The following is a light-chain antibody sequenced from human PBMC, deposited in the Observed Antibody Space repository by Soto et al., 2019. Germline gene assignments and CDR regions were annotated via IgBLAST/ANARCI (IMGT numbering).Light chain of an antibody. CDR2: GSF. V-gene: IGKV3-15*01. CDR1: QSVDNN. J-gene: IGKJ5*01. Sequence: IGMTQSPVTPSASPGESAPLSCRASQSVDNNVAWYQQKPGQAPRLLIVGSFARATGIPARFSGSGSGSEFTLTISGLQSEDFAVYYCQQYNDRPPITFGQGTRLEIK. CDR3: QQYNDRPPIT.